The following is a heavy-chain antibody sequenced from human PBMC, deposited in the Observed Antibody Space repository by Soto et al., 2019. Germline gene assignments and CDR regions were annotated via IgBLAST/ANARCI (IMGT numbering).Heavy chain of an antibody. J-gene: IGHJ6*02. CDR3: ARVWVGTTFAYYSVMDV. V-gene: IGHV1-18*01. CDR1: GYTFTTYG. D-gene: IGHD1-1*01. Sequence: QVQLVQSGAEVKKPGASVKVSCKASGYTFTTYGINWVRQAPGQGLEWMGWISAYNGNTNYAQKLQGRGTMTTDTSTRTAYLELWRLRSDDTAVYWCARVWVGTTFAYYSVMDVWGQGTTVTFSS. CDR2: ISAYNGNT.